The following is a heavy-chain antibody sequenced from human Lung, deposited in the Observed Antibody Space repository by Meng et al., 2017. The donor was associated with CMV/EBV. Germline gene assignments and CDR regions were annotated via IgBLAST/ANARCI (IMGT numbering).Heavy chain of an antibody. V-gene: IGHV1-2*02. CDR2: INPNSGGT. D-gene: IGHD3-3*01. CDR1: GYTFTGYY. J-gene: IGHJ6*02. Sequence: SXXVSXXASGYTFTGYYMHWVRQAPGQGLEWMGWINPNSGGTNYAQKFQGRVTMTRDTSISTAYMELSRLRSEDTAVYYCARDSTIFGVVGGGMDVWGQGTTVTVSS. CDR3: ARDSTIFGVVGGGMDV.